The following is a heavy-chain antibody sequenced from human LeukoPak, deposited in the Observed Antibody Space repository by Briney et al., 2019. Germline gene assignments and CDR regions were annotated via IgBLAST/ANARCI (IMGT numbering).Heavy chain of an antibody. Sequence: SETLSLTCAVYGGSFSGYSWTWIRQPPGKGLEWIGEINHSGSTNYNPSLKSRVTISVDTSKNQFSLKLSSVTAADTAVYYCARHYVQPDYWGQGTLVTVSS. CDR2: INHSGST. J-gene: IGHJ4*02. V-gene: IGHV4-34*01. CDR1: GGSFSGYS. D-gene: IGHD3-16*01. CDR3: ARHYVQPDY.